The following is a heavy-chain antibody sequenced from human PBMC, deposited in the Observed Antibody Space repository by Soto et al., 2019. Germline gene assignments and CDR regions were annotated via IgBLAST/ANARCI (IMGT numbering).Heavy chain of an antibody. V-gene: IGHV4-30-4*01. CDR3: ARVTTVTTLWFDP. CDR2: IYYSGST. CDR1: GGSISSGDYY. D-gene: IGHD4-17*01. J-gene: IGHJ5*02. Sequence: SETLSLTCTVSGGSISSGDYYWSWIRQPPGKGLEWIGYIYYSGSTYYTPSLKSRVTISVDTSKNQFSLKLSSVTAADTDVYSCARVTTVTTLWFDPWGQGTLVTVSS.